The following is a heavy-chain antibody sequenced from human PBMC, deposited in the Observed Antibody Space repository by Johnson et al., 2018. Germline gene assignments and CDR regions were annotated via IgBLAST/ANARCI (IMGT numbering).Heavy chain of an antibody. Sequence: EVQLVESGGGLVQPGGSLRLSCAASGFTFSSYWMSWVRQAPGKGLEWVANIKQDGSEKYYVDSVKGRFTISRENAKSSLHLQMNCLRTGDTAGYYCVSDDGNVLGRGLRFYGMDVWGQGTTVTVSS. CDR1: GFTFSSYW. J-gene: IGHJ6*02. V-gene: IGHV3-7*01. CDR3: VSDDGNVLGRGLRFYGMDV. D-gene: IGHD3-10*01. CDR2: IKQDGSEK.